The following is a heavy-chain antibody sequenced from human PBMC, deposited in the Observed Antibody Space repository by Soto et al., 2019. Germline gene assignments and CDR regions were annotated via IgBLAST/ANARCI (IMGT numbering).Heavy chain of an antibody. V-gene: IGHV3-30*18. CDR1: GFTFSNYG. CDR3: AKGIQGNYHYYYYCMDV. Sequence: QLQLVESGGGVVQPGRSLRLSCAASGFTFSNYGMHWVRQAPGKGLEWLAVISFDGSNKYYIDSVKGRFTISRDNSKNTLYLQMDSLRAEDTAVYYCAKGIQGNYHYYYYCMDVWGQGTTVTVSS. J-gene: IGHJ6*02. CDR2: ISFDGSNK. D-gene: IGHD4-4*01.